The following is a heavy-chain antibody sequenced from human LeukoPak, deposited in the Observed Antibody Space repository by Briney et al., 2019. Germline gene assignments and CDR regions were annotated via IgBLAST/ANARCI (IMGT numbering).Heavy chain of an antibody. CDR1: GGSISSGSYY. D-gene: IGHD5-24*01. CDR2: IYTSGST. Sequence: SQTLSLTCTVSGGSISSGSYYWSWIRQPAGKGLEWIGRIYTSGSTNYNPSLKSRVTISVDTSKNQFSLQLNSVTPDDTAVYYCTRGWLQSGFGYWGQGTLVTVSS. V-gene: IGHV4-61*02. J-gene: IGHJ4*02. CDR3: TRGWLQSGFGY.